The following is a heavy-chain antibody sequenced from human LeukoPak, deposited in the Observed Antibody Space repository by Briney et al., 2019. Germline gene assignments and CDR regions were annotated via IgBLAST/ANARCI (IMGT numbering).Heavy chain of an antibody. J-gene: IGHJ5*02. D-gene: IGHD6-13*01. CDR2: INPNSGGT. CDR1: GYTFTGYY. Sequence: ASVKVSCKASGYTFTGYYMHWVRQAPGQGLEWMGWINPNSGGTIYAQKFQGRVTMTRDTSISAAYMELSRLRSDDTAVYYCARHRIAAAGPTFDPWGQGTLVTVSS. CDR3: ARHRIAAAGPTFDP. V-gene: IGHV1-2*02.